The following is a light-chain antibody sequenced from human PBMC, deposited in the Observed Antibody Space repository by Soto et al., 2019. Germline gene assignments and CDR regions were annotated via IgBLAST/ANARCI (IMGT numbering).Light chain of an antibody. CDR3: SSFAGNNHFV. J-gene: IGLJ2*01. CDR1: SSDVGVYNY. V-gene: IGLV2-8*01. Sequence: QSVLTQPPSASGSPGQSVTISCTGTSSDVGVYNYVSWYQQHPGKAPKLMIYEVSKRPSGVPDRFSGSKSGNTASLTVSGLQAEDEADYYCSSFAGNNHFVFGGGTKLTVL. CDR2: EVS.